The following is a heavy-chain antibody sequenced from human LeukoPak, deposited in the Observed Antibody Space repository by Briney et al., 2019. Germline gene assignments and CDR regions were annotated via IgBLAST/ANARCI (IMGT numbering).Heavy chain of an antibody. CDR3: AKDGREQLWSNYYYYYMDV. D-gene: IGHD5-18*01. CDR1: GGSISSSS. CDR2: ISYDGSNK. Sequence: LSLTCTVSGGSISSSSYYWGWLRQPPGKGLEGVAVISYDGSNKYYADSVKGRFTISRDNSKNPLYLQMNSLRAEDTAVYYCAKDGREQLWSNYYYYYMDVWGKGTTVTVSS. V-gene: IGHV3-30*18. J-gene: IGHJ6*03.